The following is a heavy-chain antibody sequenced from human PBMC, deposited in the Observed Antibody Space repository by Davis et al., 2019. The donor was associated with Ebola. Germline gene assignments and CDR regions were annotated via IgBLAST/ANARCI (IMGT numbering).Heavy chain of an antibody. J-gene: IGHJ6*02. V-gene: IGHV3-23*01. D-gene: IGHD6-13*01. Sequence: GGSLRLSCVASGFTFSRSAMSWVRQAPGKGLEWVSSISSSGGIRYYADSGQGRFTISRDNSKNTLFLEMNSLRAEDTAVYYCAKVIDSSAWYGYALDVWGQGTTVTVSS. CDR1: GFTFSRSA. CDR3: AKVIDSSAWYGYALDV. CDR2: ISSSGGIR.